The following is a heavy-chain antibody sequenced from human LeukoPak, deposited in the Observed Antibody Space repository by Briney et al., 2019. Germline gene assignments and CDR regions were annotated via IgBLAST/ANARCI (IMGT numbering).Heavy chain of an antibody. D-gene: IGHD3-3*01. Sequence: SETLSLTCTVSGGSINSYFWTWIRQPAGKGLEWIGLIYTGGSTNYNPSLKSRVTMSVDTSKNQISLQVTSVTAADTAVYYCAKPHYRSGTGGFDSWGQGTLVTVSS. V-gene: IGHV4-4*07. CDR3: AKPHYRSGTGGFDS. CDR2: IYTGGST. CDR1: GGSINSYF. J-gene: IGHJ4*02.